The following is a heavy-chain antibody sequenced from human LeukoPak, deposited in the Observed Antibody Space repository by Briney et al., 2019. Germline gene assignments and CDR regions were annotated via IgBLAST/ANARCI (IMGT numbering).Heavy chain of an antibody. CDR3: ARHENYGSGSYGNFQH. V-gene: IGHV4-59*08. J-gene: IGHJ1*01. CDR2: IYYGGST. CDR1: GGSISSYY. Sequence: PSETLSLARTVSGGSISSYYWSWIRQPPGKGLEWIGYIYYGGSTNYNPSLKSRVTISVDTSKNQFSLKLSSVTAADTAVYYCARHENYGSGSYGNFQHWGQGTLVTVSS. D-gene: IGHD3-10*01.